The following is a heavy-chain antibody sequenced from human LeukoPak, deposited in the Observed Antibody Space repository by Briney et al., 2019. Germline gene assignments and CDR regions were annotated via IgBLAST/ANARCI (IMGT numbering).Heavy chain of an antibody. CDR1: GGTFSSYT. CDR2: IIPILGIA. V-gene: IGHV1-69*02. J-gene: IGHJ4*02. D-gene: IGHD3-10*01. Sequence: SVKVSCKASGGTFSSYTISWVRQAPGQGLEWMGRIIPILGIANYAQKFQGRVTITADKSTSTAYMELSSLRSEDTAVYYCARGSGSYYDFDYWGQGTLVTVSS. CDR3: ARGSGSYYDFDY.